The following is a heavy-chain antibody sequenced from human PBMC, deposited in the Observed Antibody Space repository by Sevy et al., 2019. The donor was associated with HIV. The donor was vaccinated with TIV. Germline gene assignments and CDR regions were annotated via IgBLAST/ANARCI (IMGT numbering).Heavy chain of an antibody. CDR3: TTDSWSQEASYDY. Sequence: GGSLRLSCTASGFSFSNAWMSWVRQAPGKGREWVGRFKGKTSGGAIDYAAPVKGRFITSRNDSNNTLYLQMSSLTTEDAVVYYCTTDSWSQEASYDYWGQGTLVTVSS. D-gene: IGHD6-13*01. CDR2: FKGKTSGGAI. J-gene: IGHJ4*02. CDR1: GFSFSNAW. V-gene: IGHV3-15*01.